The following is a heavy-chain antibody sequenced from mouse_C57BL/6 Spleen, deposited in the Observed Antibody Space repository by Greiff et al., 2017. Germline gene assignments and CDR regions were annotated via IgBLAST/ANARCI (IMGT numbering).Heavy chain of an antibody. V-gene: IGHV1-82*01. J-gene: IGHJ3*01. D-gene: IGHD2-10*02. Sequence: VQVMESGPELVKPGASVKISCKASGYAFSSSWMNWVKQRPGKGLEWIGRIYPGDGDTNYNGKFKGKATLTADKSSSTAYMQLSSLTSEDSAVYFCARRYGNYVFAYWGQGTLVTVSA. CDR3: ARRYGNYVFAY. CDR1: GYAFSSSW. CDR2: IYPGDGDT.